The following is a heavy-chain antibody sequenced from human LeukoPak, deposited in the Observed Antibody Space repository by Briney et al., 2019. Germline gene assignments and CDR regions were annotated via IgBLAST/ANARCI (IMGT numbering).Heavy chain of an antibody. Sequence: GASVKVSCKASGYSFTSNYIHWVRQATGQGLEWMGWMNPNSGNTGYAQKFQGRVTMTRNTSISTAYMELSSLRSEDTAVYYCARGGRIAAAAYWGQGTLVTVSS. J-gene: IGHJ4*02. V-gene: IGHV1-8*02. CDR2: MNPNSGNT. CDR3: ARGGRIAAAAY. CDR1: GYSFTSNY. D-gene: IGHD6-13*01.